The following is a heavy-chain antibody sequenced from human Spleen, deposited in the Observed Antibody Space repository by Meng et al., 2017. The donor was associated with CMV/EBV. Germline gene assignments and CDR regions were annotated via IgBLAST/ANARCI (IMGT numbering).Heavy chain of an antibody. CDR3: AREPGRGSFDM. CDR1: GFTFSSYA. Sequence: GESLKISCVASGFTFSSYAMSWVRQAPGKGLEWVSRIYSDGISTRYADFVKGRFTISRDNTNNTLYLQMNGLRVEDTAVYYCAREPGRGSFDMWGQGTMVTVSS. J-gene: IGHJ3*02. D-gene: IGHD3-10*01. CDR2: IYSDGIST. V-gene: IGHV3-74*01.